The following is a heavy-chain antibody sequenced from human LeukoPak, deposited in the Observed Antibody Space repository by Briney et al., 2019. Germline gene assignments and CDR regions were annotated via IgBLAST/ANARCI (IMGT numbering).Heavy chain of an antibody. D-gene: IGHD2-2*01. J-gene: IGHJ5*02. CDR2: ISSSSSYI. Sequence: NPGGSLRLSCAASGFTFSSYRMNWVRQAPGKGLGWVPSISSSSSYIYYAGSVKGRFSISRDNAKNSLYLQMNSLRAEDTAVYYCARDPVGSTSHNWFDPWGQGTLVTVSS. CDR3: ARDPVGSTSHNWFDP. CDR1: GFTFSSYR. V-gene: IGHV3-21*01.